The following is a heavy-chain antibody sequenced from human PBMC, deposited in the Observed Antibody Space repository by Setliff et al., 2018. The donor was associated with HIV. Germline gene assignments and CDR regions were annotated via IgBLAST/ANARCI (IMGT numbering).Heavy chain of an antibody. Sequence: PSETLSLTCAVYGGSFSGHQWSWIRQPPGKGLEWIGEINHSEDTNHNSFLKSRVTISLDMSKNQFSLKLSSVTAADTAVYYCARCRLNGGFNLWGQGTLVTVSS. V-gene: IGHV4-34*01. CDR2: INHSEDT. D-gene: IGHD7-27*01. CDR3: ARCRLNGGFNL. CDR1: GGSFSGHQ. J-gene: IGHJ5*02.